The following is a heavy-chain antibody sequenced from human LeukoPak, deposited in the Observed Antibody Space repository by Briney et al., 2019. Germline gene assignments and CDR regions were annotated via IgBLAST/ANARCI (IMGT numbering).Heavy chain of an antibody. CDR2: FDPEDGET. J-gene: IGHJ6*04. V-gene: IGHV1-24*01. D-gene: IGHD1-26*01. CDR1: GYTLTELS. Sequence: GASVKVSCKVSGYTLTELSMHWVRQAPGKGLEWMGGFDPEDGETIYAQKFQGRVTMTEDTSTDTAFMVLSSLRSEDTAVYYCATRAPPYYYYGMDVWGKGTTVTVSS. CDR3: ATRAPPYYYYGMDV.